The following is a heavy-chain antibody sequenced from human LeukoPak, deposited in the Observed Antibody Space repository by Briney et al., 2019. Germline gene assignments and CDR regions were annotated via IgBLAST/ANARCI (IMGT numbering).Heavy chain of an antibody. Sequence: ASVKVSCKASGGTFSSYAISWVRQAPGQGLEWMGRTIPILDIANYAQKFQGRVTITADKSTSTAYMELSSLRSEDTAVYYCARANVDTAGIDYWGQGTLVTVSS. CDR3: ARANVDTAGIDY. D-gene: IGHD5-18*01. V-gene: IGHV1-69*04. CDR2: TIPILDIA. J-gene: IGHJ4*02. CDR1: GGTFSSYA.